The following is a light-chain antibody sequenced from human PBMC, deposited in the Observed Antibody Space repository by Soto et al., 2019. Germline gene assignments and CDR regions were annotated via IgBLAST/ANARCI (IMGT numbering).Light chain of an antibody. Sequence: QSALTQPASVSGSPGQSITISCTGTITDIGAYNYVSWYQQHPGKAPKLLIYGVSSRPSGVSNRFSGSKSGNAAYLTISGLQADDEAEYYCSSYPSSITPSVFGTGTKVTVL. J-gene: IGLJ1*01. CDR3: SSYPSSITPSV. V-gene: IGLV2-14*01. CDR2: GVS. CDR1: ITDIGAYNY.